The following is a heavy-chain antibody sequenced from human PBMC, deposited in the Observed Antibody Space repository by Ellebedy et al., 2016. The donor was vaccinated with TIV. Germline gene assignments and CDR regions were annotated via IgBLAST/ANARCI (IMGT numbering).Heavy chain of an antibody. CDR3: ARRYMDV. Sequence: GGSLRLXXAASGFTFSSYWMQWVRQAPGKGLEWVANIKQDGSAKYYMDSVKGRFTISRDNAKNSMYLQMNNLRAEDTAVYYCARRYMDVWGRGTTVTVSS. CDR1: GFTFSSYW. CDR2: IKQDGSAK. V-gene: IGHV3-7*01. J-gene: IGHJ6*03.